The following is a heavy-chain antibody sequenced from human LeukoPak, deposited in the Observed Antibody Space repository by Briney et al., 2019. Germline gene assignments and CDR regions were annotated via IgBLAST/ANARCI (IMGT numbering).Heavy chain of an antibody. J-gene: IGHJ4*02. Sequence: GGSLRLSCAASGFTFSSYAMSWVRQAPGKGLEWVSAISGSGGSTYYADSVKGRFTISRDNSKNTLYLQMNSLRAEDTAVYYCAKRPTYDILTGYFSNYFDYWGQGTLVTVSS. CDR2: ISGSGGST. V-gene: IGHV3-23*01. CDR1: GFTFSSYA. D-gene: IGHD3-9*01. CDR3: AKRPTYDILTGYFSNYFDY.